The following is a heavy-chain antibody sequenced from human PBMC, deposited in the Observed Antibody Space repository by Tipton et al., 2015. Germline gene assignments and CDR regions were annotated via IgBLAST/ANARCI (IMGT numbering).Heavy chain of an antibody. D-gene: IGHD2-2*02. V-gene: IGHV4-59*01. CDR1: GASLSNYY. Sequence: TLSLTCTVSGASLSNYYWNWVRQPPGKGLEWIGNIYSSGSTNYAPSLESRVTMSIDTSKNQFSLRLTSVNTADTAIYYCAGGAYTYNWFDPLGLGTLVTVSS. CDR2: IYSSGST. CDR3: AGGAYTYNWFDP. J-gene: IGHJ5*02.